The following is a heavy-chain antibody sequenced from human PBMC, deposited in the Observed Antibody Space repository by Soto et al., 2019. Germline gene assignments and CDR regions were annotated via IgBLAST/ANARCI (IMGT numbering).Heavy chain of an antibody. CDR3: ALAGGYDPCYFDY. J-gene: IGHJ4*02. CDR1: GGFVSSGSYY. Sequence: SETLSLTCAVYGGFVSSGSYYWSWIRQPPGKGLEWIGEMSHSGGTHYNPSLKSRVTISVDTSKNQFSLKMSSVTAAYTAVYYCALAGGYDPCYFDYWGQGTLVTVSS. CDR2: MSHSGGT. V-gene: IGHV4-61*01. D-gene: IGHD5-12*01.